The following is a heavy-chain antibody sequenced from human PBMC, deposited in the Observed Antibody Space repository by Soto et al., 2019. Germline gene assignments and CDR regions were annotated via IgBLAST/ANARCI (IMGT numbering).Heavy chain of an antibody. J-gene: IGHJ6*02. CDR1: GGSISSSSYY. CDR3: ARTPFYDSSGYYRNYYYYGMDV. V-gene: IGHV4-31*03. D-gene: IGHD3-22*01. CDR2: IYYSGST. Sequence: PSETLSLTCTVSGGSISSSSYYWSWIRQHPGKGLEWIGYIYYSGSTYYNPSLKSRVTISVDTSKNQFSLKLSSVTAADTAVYYCARTPFYDSSGYYRNYYYYGMDVWGQGTTVTVSS.